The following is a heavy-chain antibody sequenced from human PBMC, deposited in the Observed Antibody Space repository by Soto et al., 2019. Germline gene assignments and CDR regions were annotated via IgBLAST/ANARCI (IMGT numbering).Heavy chain of an antibody. CDR1: GFTFSSYA. CDR2: ISYDGSNK. D-gene: IGHD1-1*01. J-gene: IGHJ4*02. Sequence: QVQLVESGGGVVQPGRSLRLSCAASGFTFSSYAMHWVRQAPGKGLEWVAVISYDGSNKYYADSVKGRFTISRDNSKNTLYLQMNSLGAEDTAVYYCARATTRWRYYFDYWGQGTLVTVSS. V-gene: IGHV3-30-3*01. CDR3: ARATTRWRYYFDY.